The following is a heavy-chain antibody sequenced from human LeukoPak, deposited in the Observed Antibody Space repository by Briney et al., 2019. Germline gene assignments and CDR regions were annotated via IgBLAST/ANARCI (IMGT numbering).Heavy chain of an antibody. CDR2: INYSGGT. V-gene: IGHV4-59*12. CDR3: ARDHVVGPAAPGGEDAFDI. D-gene: IGHD2-2*01. CDR1: GGSISSYY. Sequence: PSETLSLTCTVSGGSISSYYWSWIRQPPGKGLEWIGYINYSGGTNYNPSLKSRVAISLDTSKNQFSLRLSSVTAADTAVYYCARDHVVGPAAPGGEDAFDIWGQGTMVTVSS. J-gene: IGHJ3*02.